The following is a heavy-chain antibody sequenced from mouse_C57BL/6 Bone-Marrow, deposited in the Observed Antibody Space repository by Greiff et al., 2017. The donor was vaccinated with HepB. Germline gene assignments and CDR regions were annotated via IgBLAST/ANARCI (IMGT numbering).Heavy chain of an antibody. CDR1: GYTFTSYW. CDR2: IYPGSGST. Sequence: QVQLQQSGAELVKPGASVKMSCKASGYTFTSYWITWVKQRPGQGLEWIGDIYPGSGSTNYNEKFKSKATLTVDTSSSTAYMQLISLTSEYSAVYYCASPLITTVVATDYAMDYWGQGTSVTVSS. J-gene: IGHJ4*01. D-gene: IGHD1-1*01. V-gene: IGHV1-55*01. CDR3: ASPLITTVVATDYAMDY.